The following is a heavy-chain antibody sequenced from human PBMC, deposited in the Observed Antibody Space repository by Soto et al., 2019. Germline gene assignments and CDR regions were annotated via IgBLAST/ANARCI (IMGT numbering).Heavy chain of an antibody. CDR1: GLTFTSYS. J-gene: IGHJ4*02. D-gene: IGHD5-18*01. Sequence: PGGSLRLSCAASGLTFTSYSMNWVRQAPGKGLEWVSFIHSSSSTIYYADSVKGRSTISRDNAKNSLYLQMNSLRDEDTAVYYCARDRGYTYGFDFWGQGALVTVSS. CDR2: IHSSSSTI. V-gene: IGHV3-48*02. CDR3: ARDRGYTYGFDF.